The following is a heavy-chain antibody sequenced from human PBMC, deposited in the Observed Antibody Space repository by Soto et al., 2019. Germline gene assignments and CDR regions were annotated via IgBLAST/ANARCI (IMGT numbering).Heavy chain of an antibody. CDR1: GFTFNSYG. V-gene: IGHV3-30*18. CDR2: ISYDETNK. CDR3: AKVFPTATKIYYFNY. J-gene: IGHJ4*02. Sequence: QVQLVESGGGVVQPGGSLRLSCAASGFTFNSYGMHWVRQAPGKGLEWVALISYDETNKYYADSVKGRFTISRDNSKNTLSLQINSLRAEDTSVYYCAKVFPTATKIYYFNYWGQGTLVTVSS. D-gene: IGHD4-17*01.